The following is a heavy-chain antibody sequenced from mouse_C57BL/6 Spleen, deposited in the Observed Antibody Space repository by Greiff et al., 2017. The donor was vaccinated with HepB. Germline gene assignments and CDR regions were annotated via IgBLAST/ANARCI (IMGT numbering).Heavy chain of an antibody. J-gene: IGHJ3*01. V-gene: IGHV14-3*01. Sequence: EVKVVESVAELVRPGASVKLSCTASGFTIKNTYMHWVKQRPEQGLEWIGRIDPANGNTNYAPKFQGQATITADTSSNTAYLQLSRLTSEDTAIYYGARDRYGVAEAYWGQGTLVTVSA. CDR3: ARDRYGVAEAY. CDR1: GFTIKNTY. CDR2: IDPANGNT. D-gene: IGHD1-1*01.